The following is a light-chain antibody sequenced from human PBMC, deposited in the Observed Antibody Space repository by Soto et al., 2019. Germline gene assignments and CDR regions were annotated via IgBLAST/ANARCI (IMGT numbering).Light chain of an antibody. CDR1: QSVNNN. V-gene: IGKV3-15*01. J-gene: IGKJ3*01. CDR3: QQYNKWPLT. CDR2: SAS. Sequence: EIVMTQSPATLSVSPGERATLSCTASQSVNNNVAWYQQKPGHTPRLLIYSASIGATGTPARFSGSGSGSDFTLTISSLQSEDFAVYYCQQYNKWPLTFGPGTRWIS.